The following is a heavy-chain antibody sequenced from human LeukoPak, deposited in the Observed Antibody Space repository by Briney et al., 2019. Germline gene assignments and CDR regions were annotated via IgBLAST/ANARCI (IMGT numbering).Heavy chain of an antibody. J-gene: IGHJ4*02. CDR3: ARDRRGYFDY. V-gene: IGHV1-69*01. Sequence: SVKVSCKASGGTFSSYAISWVRQAPGQGLEWMGGIIPIFGTANYAQEFQGRVTITADESTSTAYMELSSLRSEDTAVYYCARDRRGYFDYWGQGTLVTVSS. CDR1: GGTFSSYA. CDR2: IIPIFGTA.